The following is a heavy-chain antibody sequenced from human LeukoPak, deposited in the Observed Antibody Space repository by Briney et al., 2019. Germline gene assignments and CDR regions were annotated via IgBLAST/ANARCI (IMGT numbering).Heavy chain of an antibody. Sequence: ASVKVSCKASGYTFNTHSITWVRQAPGQGLEWLGWINADTGKPTYAQDFTGRFVFSLDTSVSTAYLQISSLKAEDTAVYYCAREVARFDYWGQGTLVTVSS. V-gene: IGHV7-4-1*02. J-gene: IGHJ4*02. CDR3: AREVARFDY. CDR1: GYTFNTHS. CDR2: INADTGKP.